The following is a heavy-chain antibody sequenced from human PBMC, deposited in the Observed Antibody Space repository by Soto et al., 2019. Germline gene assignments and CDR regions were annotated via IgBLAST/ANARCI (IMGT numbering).Heavy chain of an antibody. D-gene: IGHD3-10*01. Sequence: SVNVCWKASGCPFSSEAINCVRQAPRQGLEWMGGIIPIFGTANYAQKFQGRVTITADESTSTAYMELSSLRSEDTAVYYCAAGTYYYGSGSPFYGMDDWGQGTTVTVSS. CDR3: AAGTYYYGSGSPFYGMDD. V-gene: IGHV1-69*13. J-gene: IGHJ6*01. CDR1: GCPFSSEA. CDR2: IIPIFGTA.